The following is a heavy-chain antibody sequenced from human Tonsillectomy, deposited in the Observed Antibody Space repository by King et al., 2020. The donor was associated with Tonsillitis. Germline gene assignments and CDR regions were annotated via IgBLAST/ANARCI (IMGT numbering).Heavy chain of an antibody. CDR1: GFTFSDYY. CDR2: ISSSSSYT. D-gene: IGHD3-3*01. Sequence: VQLVESGGGLVKPGGSLRLSCAASGFTFSDYYMSWIRQAPGKGLEWISYISSSSSYTNYADSVKGRFTISSDNAKNSLYLQMNSLRAEDTAVYYCASLRFLANWFDPWGQGTLVTVSS. CDR3: ASLRFLANWFDP. V-gene: IGHV3-11*05. J-gene: IGHJ5*02.